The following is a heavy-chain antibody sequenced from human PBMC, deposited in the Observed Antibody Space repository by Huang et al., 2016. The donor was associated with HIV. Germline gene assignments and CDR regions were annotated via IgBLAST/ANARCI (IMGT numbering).Heavy chain of an antibody. CDR2: IYQSGTA. D-gene: IGHD6-19*01. J-gene: IGHJ3*02. Sequence: QLQLQESGLRLVRPSETLFLTCAVSGGSIISSGYSCSWIRQPPGKGLEWIGYIYQSGTASYNPSQKSLVTMSVDTSKDRFSLKLTSVTAADTAVYYCARDLYSGGWHAFDTWGQGTMVTVSS. CDR1: GGSIISSGYS. CDR3: ARDLYSGGWHAFDT. V-gene: IGHV4-30-2*01.